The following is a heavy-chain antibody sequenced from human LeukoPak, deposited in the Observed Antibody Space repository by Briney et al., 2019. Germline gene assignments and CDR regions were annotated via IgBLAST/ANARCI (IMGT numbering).Heavy chain of an antibody. CDR3: ARDGEVLDY. D-gene: IGHD3-16*01. CDR1: GFTFSSYS. V-gene: IGHV3-48*01. Sequence: PGGSLRLSCAASGFTFSSYSMNWVRQAPGKGLEWVSKITSSSSTAFYADSVKGRFTISRDNAKNSLYLQMNSLRAEDTAVYYCARDGEVLDYWGQGTLVTVSS. CDR2: ITSSSSTA. J-gene: IGHJ4*02.